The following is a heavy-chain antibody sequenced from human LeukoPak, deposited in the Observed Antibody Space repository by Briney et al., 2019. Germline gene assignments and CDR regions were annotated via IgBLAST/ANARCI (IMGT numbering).Heavy chain of an antibody. V-gene: IGHV4-34*01. J-gene: IGHJ6*02. CDR2: INHSGST. CDR1: GGSFSGYY. CDR3: ARARPSIAVAGTFYYYGMDV. Sequence: SETLSLTCAVYGGSFSGYYWSWIRQPPGKGLEWIGEINHSGSTNYNPSLKSRVTISVDTSKNQFSLKLSSVTAADTAVYYCARARPSIAVAGTFYYYGMDVWGQGTTVTVSS. D-gene: IGHD6-19*01.